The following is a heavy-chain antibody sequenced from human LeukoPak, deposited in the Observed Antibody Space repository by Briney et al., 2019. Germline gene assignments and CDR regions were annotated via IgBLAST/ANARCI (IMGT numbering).Heavy chain of an antibody. CDR1: GFTFSSYG. D-gene: IGHD1-26*01. V-gene: IGHV3-48*01. Sequence: QTGGSLRLSCAASGFTFSSYGMHWVRQAPGKGLEWVSYISTTSSTIYYGDSVKGRFTISRDNAKNSLYLQMNSLRAEDTAVYYCASIGRHYFDYWGRGTLVTVSS. J-gene: IGHJ4*02. CDR3: ASIGRHYFDY. CDR2: ISTTSSTI.